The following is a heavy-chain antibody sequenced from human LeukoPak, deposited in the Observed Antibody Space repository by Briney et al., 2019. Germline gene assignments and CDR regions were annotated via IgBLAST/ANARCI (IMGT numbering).Heavy chain of an antibody. CDR1: GGSISSSSYY. V-gene: IGHV4-39*07. J-gene: IGHJ4*02. CDR3: ARGGYCSSTSCSMPFDY. Sequence: SETLSLTCTVSGGSISSSSYYWSWIRQPPGKGLEWIGEINHSGSTNYNPSLKSRVTISVDTSKNQFSLRLSSVTAADTAVYYCARGGYCSSTSCSMPFDYWGQGTLVTVSS. CDR2: INHSGST. D-gene: IGHD2-2*01.